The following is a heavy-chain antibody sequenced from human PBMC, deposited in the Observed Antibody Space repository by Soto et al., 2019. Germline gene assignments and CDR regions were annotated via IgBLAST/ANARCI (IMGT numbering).Heavy chain of an antibody. Sequence: VGSLRLSCAASWFTVSNTYMTWVRQPPGKGLECVSVIYTAGGTNYADSVKGRFIISRDNSKNTLYLQMNGLRAEDTAVYYCARALPVAKGGFDPWGQGTLVTVSS. CDR3: ARALPVAKGGFDP. V-gene: IGHV3-53*01. J-gene: IGHJ5*02. D-gene: IGHD2-2*01. CDR2: IYTAGGT. CDR1: WFTVSNTY.